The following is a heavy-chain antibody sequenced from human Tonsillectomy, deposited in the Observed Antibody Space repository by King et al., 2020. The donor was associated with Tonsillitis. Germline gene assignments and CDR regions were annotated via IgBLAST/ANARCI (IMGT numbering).Heavy chain of an antibody. Sequence: VQLVESGGGLVQPGGSLRLSCVASGFAFTIYAMSWVRQAPGKGLEWVSAISGSGCRAYYADSGKGRFTISRENSKNTLYLQMNSLRAEDTAVYYCATYSSGWSLGAYYYNGMDVWGQGTTVTVSS. CDR2: ISGSGCRA. CDR3: ATYSSGWSLGAYYYNGMDV. V-gene: IGHV3-23*04. D-gene: IGHD6-19*01. CDR1: GFAFTIYA. J-gene: IGHJ6*02.